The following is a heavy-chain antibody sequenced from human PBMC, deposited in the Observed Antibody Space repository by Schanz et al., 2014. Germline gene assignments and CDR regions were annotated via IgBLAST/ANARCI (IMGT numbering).Heavy chain of an antibody. CDR2: ISDSGGSK. CDR3: EKDMHKDYGGKPQAFDI. CDR1: GFTFNYVW. Sequence: EVQLVESGGGLVKPGGSLRLSCAASGFTFNYVWMSWVRQAPGKGLEWVSGISDSGGSKYYVDSVEGRFTISRDNSKNTLYLQMNNLRAEDTAVYYWEKDMHKDYGGKPQAFDIWGQGTMVTVSS. D-gene: IGHD4-17*01. V-gene: IGHV3-23*04. J-gene: IGHJ3*02.